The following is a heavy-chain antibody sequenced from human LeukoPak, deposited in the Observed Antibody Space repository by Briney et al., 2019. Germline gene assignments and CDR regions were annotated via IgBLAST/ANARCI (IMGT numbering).Heavy chain of an antibody. CDR3: ARAHDSSGYRGLGYYYYYMDV. V-gene: IGHV3-20*04. D-gene: IGHD3-22*01. Sequence: GGSLRLSCAASGFTFDDYGMSWVRHAPGKGLEWVSGINWNGGSTGYADSVKGRFTISRDNAKNSLYLQMNSLRAEDTALYYCARAHDSSGYRGLGYYYYYMDVWGKGTTVTVSS. CDR2: INWNGGST. CDR1: GFTFDDYG. J-gene: IGHJ6*03.